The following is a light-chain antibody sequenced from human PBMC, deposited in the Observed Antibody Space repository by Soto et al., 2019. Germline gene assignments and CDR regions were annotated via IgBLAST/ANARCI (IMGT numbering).Light chain of an antibody. J-gene: IGKJ4*01. CDR3: QQAKSFPLT. CDR1: QRISSW. V-gene: IGKV1-12*01. CDR2: AAS. Sequence: DILMTQPPSSVSSSVGDRVTITCRASQRISSWLAWYQQKPGKAPKLLIYAASSLQSGVPSRFSGSGSGTDFPLTISSLQPEDFAIYDCQQAKSFPLTFGGGTKVEIE.